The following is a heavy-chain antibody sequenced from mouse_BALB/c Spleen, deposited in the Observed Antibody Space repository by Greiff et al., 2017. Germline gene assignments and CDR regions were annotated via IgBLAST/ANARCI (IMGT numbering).Heavy chain of an antibody. Sequence: VQLQQSGTVLARPGASVKMSCKASGYTFTSYWMHWVKQRPGQGLEWIGAIYPGNSDTSYNQKFKGKAKLTAVTSTSTAYMELSSLTNEDSAVYYFTSRHVGYGCAYWGQGTLVTVSA. CDR3: TSRHVGYGCAY. V-gene: IGHV1-5*01. D-gene: IGHD2-3*01. J-gene: IGHJ3*01. CDR2: IYPGNSDT. CDR1: GYTFTSYW.